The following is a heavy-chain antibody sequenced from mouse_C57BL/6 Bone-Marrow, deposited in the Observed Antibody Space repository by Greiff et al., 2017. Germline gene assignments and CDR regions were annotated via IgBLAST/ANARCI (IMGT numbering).Heavy chain of an antibody. J-gene: IGHJ4*01. D-gene: IGHD1-1*01. V-gene: IGHV14-4*01. CDR2: IDPENGDT. Sequence: VQLQQSGAELVRPGASVKLSCTASGFNIQDDYMHWVKQRPEQGLEWIGWIDPENGDTEYASKFQGKATITADTSSNTAYLQLSSLTSEDTAVYYCTPSSHAMDYWGQGTSVTVSS. CDR1: GFNIQDDY. CDR3: TPSSHAMDY.